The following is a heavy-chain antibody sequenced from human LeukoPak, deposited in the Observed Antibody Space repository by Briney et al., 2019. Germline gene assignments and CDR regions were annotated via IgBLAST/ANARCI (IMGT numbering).Heavy chain of an antibody. V-gene: IGHV4-34*01. CDR1: GGSFSGYY. CDR2: INHSGST. CDR3: ARAYCSGGSCYLTKTNFDY. D-gene: IGHD2-15*01. J-gene: IGHJ4*02. Sequence: SETLSLTCAVYGGSFSGYYWSWSRQPPGKGLEWIGEINHSGSTNYNPSLKSRVTISVDTSKNQFSLKLSSVTAADTAVYYCARAYCSGGSCYLTKTNFDYWGQGTLVTVSS.